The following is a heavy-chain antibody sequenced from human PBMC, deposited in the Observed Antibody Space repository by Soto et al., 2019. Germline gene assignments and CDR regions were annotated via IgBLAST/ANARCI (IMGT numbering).Heavy chain of an antibody. V-gene: IGHV1-69*01. CDR1: GGTFSSYA. J-gene: IGHJ2*01. CDR2: IIPIFGTA. D-gene: IGHD6-25*01. Sequence: QVQLVQSGAEVKKPGSSVKVSCKASGGTFSSYAISWVRQAPGQGLEWMGGIIPIFGTANYAQKFQGRVTITADESTSTAYMELSSLRSEDTAVYYWARGTPGAAPPDWYFDLWGRGTLVTVSS. CDR3: ARGTPGAAPPDWYFDL.